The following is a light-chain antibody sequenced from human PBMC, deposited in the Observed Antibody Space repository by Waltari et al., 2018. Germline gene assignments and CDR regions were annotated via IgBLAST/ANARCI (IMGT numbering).Light chain of an antibody. J-gene: IGKJ2*01. V-gene: IGKV1-39*01. CDR2: AAS. CDR3: QQGDSAPFT. Sequence: DIQMTQSPSSLSASVGDRVTITCRASQSISSYLNWYQQKPGKAPKLLIYAASSLQSGVPSRFSGSGSGTDFTLTISSLQPEDSATYYCQQGDSAPFTFGQGTKLEIK. CDR1: QSISSY.